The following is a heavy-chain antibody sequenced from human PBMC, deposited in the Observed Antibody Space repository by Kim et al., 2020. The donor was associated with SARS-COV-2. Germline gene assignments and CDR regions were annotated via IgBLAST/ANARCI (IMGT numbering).Heavy chain of an antibody. CDR2: INHSGST. CDR1: GGSFSGYY. Sequence: SETLSLTCAVYGGSFSGYYWNWIRQTPGKGLEWIGEINHSGSTNYNPSLKSRVTISVDTSKNQFSLKLSSVTATDTAAYYCARVGIGDSGYGRRHFDYWGQGTLGSVSS. V-gene: IGHV4-34*01. D-gene: IGHD5-12*01. J-gene: IGHJ4*02. CDR3: ARVGIGDSGYGRRHFDY.